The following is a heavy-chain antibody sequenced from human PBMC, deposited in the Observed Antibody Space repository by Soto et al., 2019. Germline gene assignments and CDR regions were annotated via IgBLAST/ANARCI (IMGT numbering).Heavy chain of an antibody. CDR2: ISAYNGNT. Sequence: ASVKVSCTASGYTFTTYGITWVRQGPGQGLEWMGWISAYNGNTNYAQKVQGRVTMTTDTSTSTAYMELRSLRSDDTAVYYCARAVDYYDSSGYYTHEYFQHWGQGTLVTVSS. D-gene: IGHD3-22*01. CDR1: GYTFTTYG. V-gene: IGHV1-18*01. J-gene: IGHJ1*01. CDR3: ARAVDYYDSSGYYTHEYFQH.